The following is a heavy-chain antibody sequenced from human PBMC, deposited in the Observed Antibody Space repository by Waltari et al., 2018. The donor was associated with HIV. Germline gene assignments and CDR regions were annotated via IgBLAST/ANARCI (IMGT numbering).Heavy chain of an antibody. D-gene: IGHD2-21*02. V-gene: IGHV4-39*01. CDR1: GGSISSSTYY. CDR3: TRLSIVVVTAIDF. CDR2: LYYSGST. J-gene: IGHJ4*02. Sequence: QLQLQESGPGLVKPSETLSLTCTVSGGSISSSTYYWGWVRQPPGKGLEWLGNLYYSGSTYDTPSLKSRVTISVDTSKNQFSLKLSSVTAADTAVYYCTRLSIVVVTAIDFWGQGTLVTVSS.